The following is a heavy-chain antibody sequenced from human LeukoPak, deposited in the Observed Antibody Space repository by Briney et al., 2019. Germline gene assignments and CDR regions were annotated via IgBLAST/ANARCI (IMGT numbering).Heavy chain of an antibody. CDR2: IYDSRRT. Sequence: SETLSLTCSVSGGSISSSSYYWGWIRQPPGKGLEWIGTIYDSRRTFHSPSLKSRVTISVDTSKNQFSLKLSSVTAADTAVYYCASPPRGYYQHFDYWGQGTLVTVSS. V-gene: IGHV4-39*01. D-gene: IGHD1-26*01. J-gene: IGHJ4*02. CDR1: GGSISSSSYY. CDR3: ASPPRGYYQHFDY.